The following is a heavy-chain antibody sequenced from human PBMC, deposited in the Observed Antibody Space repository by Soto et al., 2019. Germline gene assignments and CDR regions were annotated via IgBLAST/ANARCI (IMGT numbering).Heavy chain of an antibody. J-gene: IGHJ6*02. Sequence: KPSETLSLTCAVYGGSFGDYYWSWIRQSPGKGLESIGEIDHTGSTNHNPSLKSRVTISVDTSKNHFSLKLSSVTAADTAVYYCARGLRASFGVRLSYYYYGMDVWGQGTTVTVS. CDR2: IDHTGST. V-gene: IGHV4-34*01. CDR3: ARGLRASFGVRLSYYYYGMDV. D-gene: IGHD3-10*01. CDR1: GGSFGDYY.